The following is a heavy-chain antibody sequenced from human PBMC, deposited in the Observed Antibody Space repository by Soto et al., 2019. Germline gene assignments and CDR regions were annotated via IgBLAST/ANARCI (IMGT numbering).Heavy chain of an antibody. J-gene: IGHJ5*02. CDR3: AKNKGVFLMPLATVDCIDL. D-gene: IGHD2-8*01. V-gene: IGHV3-23*01. Sequence: GRNPKISSAASGYIFENFGMSWVRQAPGKGLEWISSISGSGFKKYYADSVKGRFTISRDNSKSTVYLELNNLSAEDTAVYHCAKNKGVFLMPLATVDCIDLWGQRSLVTGSS. CDR2: ISGSGFKK. CDR1: GYIFENFG.